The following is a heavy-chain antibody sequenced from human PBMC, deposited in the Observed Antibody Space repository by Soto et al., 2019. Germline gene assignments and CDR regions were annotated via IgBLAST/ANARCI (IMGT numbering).Heavy chain of an antibody. CDR2: IYYSGCT. D-gene: IGHD5-18*01. CDR3: ARTLYSYGPRFDY. V-gene: IGHV4-59*01. J-gene: IGHJ4*02. Sequence: SETLSLTCTVSGGSISSYYWSWIRQPPGKGLERIGYIYYSGCTNYNPSLKSRVTISVDSSKNQFSLKLSSVTAAYTAVYYCARTLYSYGPRFDYWGQGTLVTVSS. CDR1: GGSISSYY.